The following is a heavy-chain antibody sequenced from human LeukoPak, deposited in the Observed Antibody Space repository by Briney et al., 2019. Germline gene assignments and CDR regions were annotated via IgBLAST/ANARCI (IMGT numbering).Heavy chain of an antibody. V-gene: IGHV3-30*03. CDR1: GFTFSSYG. D-gene: IGHD3-22*01. J-gene: IGHJ4*02. CDR2: ISYDGSNK. Sequence: QSGGSLRLSCAASGFTFSSYGMHWVRQAPGKGLEWVAVISYDGSNKYYADSVKGRFTISRDNSKNTLYLQMNSLRAEDTAVYYCASFRVVVIPYYFDYWGQGTLVTVSS. CDR3: ASFRVVVIPYYFDY.